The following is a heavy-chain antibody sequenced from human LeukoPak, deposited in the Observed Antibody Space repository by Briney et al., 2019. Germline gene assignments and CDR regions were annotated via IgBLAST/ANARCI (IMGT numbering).Heavy chain of an antibody. CDR1: GYTFTAYY. V-gene: IGHV1-2*02. Sequence: ASVKVSCKASGYTFTAYYIHWLRQAPGQGLEWMGWINPNSGDATLLQRFQGRVTMTRDTSIITAYMELSSLTSDDTGMYYCARVPTLGLDIWGQGTMVTVSS. CDR2: INPNSGDA. J-gene: IGHJ3*02. CDR3: ARVPTLGLDI.